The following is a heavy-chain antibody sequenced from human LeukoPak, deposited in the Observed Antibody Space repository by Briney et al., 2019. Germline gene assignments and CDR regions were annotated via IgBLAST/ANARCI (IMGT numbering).Heavy chain of an antibody. CDR3: ARVVWDIVVVPAAWFDP. CDR2: IKQDGSEK. V-gene: IGHV3-7*04. J-gene: IGHJ5*02. CDR1: GFTFSSYW. D-gene: IGHD2-2*01. Sequence: PGGSLRLSCAASGFTFSSYWMSWVRQAPGKGLEWVANIKQDGSEKYYVDSVKGRFTISRDNAKNSLYLQMNSLRAEDTAVYYCARVVWDIVVVPAAWFDPWGQGTLVTVSS.